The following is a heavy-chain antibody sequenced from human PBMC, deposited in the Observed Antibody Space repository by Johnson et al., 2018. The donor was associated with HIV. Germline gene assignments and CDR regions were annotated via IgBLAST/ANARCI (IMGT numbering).Heavy chain of an antibody. J-gene: IGHJ3*01. CDR1: GFTFSSYA. Sequence: QMQLVESGGGVVQPGRSLRLSCAASGFTFSSYAMHWVRQAPGKGLEWVAFIRYDGSNKYYADSVKGRFTISRDNAKNSLYLQMNSLRAEDTAVYYCARGGLLWFGHPADWGQGTMVTVSS. V-gene: IGHV3-33*08. D-gene: IGHD3-10*01. CDR2: IRYDGSNK. CDR3: ARGGLLWFGHPAD.